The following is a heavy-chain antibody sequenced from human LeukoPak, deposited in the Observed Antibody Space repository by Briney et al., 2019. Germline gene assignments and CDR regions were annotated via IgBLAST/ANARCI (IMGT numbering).Heavy chain of an antibody. V-gene: IGHV3-33*01. Sequence: PGRSLRLSCAASGFNFTGYGIHWVRQVPGKGLDWVAVIWYDGKNKHYADSVKGRFTISRDTSKNTVYLQMNSLRAEDTAVYYCTGVSESGNSDYWGQGTLVTVSS. CDR3: TGVSESGNSDY. CDR1: GFNFTGYG. CDR2: IWYDGKNK. J-gene: IGHJ4*02. D-gene: IGHD4-23*01.